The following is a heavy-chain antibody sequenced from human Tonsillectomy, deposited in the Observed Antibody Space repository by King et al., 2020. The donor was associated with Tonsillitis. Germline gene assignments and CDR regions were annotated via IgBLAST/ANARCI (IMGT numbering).Heavy chain of an antibody. J-gene: IGHJ6*03. Sequence: VQLVESGGGLVQPGGSLRLSCAASGFTVSRTYMSWVRQAPGKGLEWVSTIYSSGTTYYADSVKGRFTISRDNSKSTVYLQMNSLRAEDTAVYYCARGIYDDFWNHHYYMDIWGKGTTVTVSS. V-gene: IGHV3-66*01. D-gene: IGHD3-3*01. CDR3: ARGIYDDFWNHHYYMDI. CDR2: IYSSGTT. CDR1: GFTVSRTY.